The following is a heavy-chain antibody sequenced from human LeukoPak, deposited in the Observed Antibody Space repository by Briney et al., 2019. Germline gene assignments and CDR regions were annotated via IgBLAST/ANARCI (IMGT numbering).Heavy chain of an antibody. CDR1: GFTFSDYY. CDR2: ISSSGSTV. J-gene: IGHJ3*02. Sequence: GGSLRLSCAASGFTFSDYYMSWIRQAPGKGLEWVSYISSSGSTVYYADSVKGRFTISRDNAKNSLYLQMNSLRAEDTAVYYCARDLAPEWGAFDIWGQGTMVTVSS. D-gene: IGHD3-3*01. CDR3: ARDLAPEWGAFDI. V-gene: IGHV3-11*04.